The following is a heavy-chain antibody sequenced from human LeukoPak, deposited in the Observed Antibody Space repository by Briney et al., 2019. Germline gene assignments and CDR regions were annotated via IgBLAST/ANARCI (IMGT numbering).Heavy chain of an antibody. CDR2: IKSKTDGGTT. J-gene: IGHJ4*02. CDR1: GFTFSNAW. D-gene: IGHD3-9*01. Sequence: GGSLRLSCAASGFTFSNAWMSWVRQAPGKGLEWVGRIKSKTDGGTTDYAAPVKGRFTISGDDSKNTLYLQMNSLRAEDTAVYYCARERPEYDIWGQGTLVTVSS. CDR3: ARERPEYDI. V-gene: IGHV3-15*05.